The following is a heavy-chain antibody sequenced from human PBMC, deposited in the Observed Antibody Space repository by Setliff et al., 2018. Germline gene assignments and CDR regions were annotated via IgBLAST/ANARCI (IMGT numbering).Heavy chain of an antibody. V-gene: IGHV1-18*01. CDR3: ATFHGYTYGYDY. Sequence: ASVKVSCKASGFTFKTYSFSWIRQAPGQGLEWVGWISGYNSNTIYAQNFQGRVTMTTDASTNTAYMELRSLGSDDTAVYYCATFHGYTYGYDYWGQGTLVTVS. J-gene: IGHJ4*02. CDR2: ISGYNSNT. D-gene: IGHD5-18*01. CDR1: GFTFKTYS.